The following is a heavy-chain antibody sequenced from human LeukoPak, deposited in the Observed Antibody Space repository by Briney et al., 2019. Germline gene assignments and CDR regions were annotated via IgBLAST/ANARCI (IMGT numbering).Heavy chain of an antibody. J-gene: IGHJ4*02. Sequence: SETLSLTCTVSGGSINSSSYYWGWIRQPPGKGLEWIGSIFYSGSSYYNPSLKSRVTISVDTSKNQFSLKLNSVTAADTAVYYCARHQKHNSYYFDYSGQGTLVTVSS. CDR3: ARHQKHNSYYFDY. D-gene: IGHD5-24*01. V-gene: IGHV4-39*01. CDR2: IFYSGSS. CDR1: GGSINSSSYY.